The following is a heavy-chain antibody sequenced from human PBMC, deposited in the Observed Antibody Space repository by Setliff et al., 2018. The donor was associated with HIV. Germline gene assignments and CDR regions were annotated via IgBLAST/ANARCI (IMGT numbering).Heavy chain of an antibody. V-gene: IGHV4-4*02. CDR1: GGSISSSNW. Sequence: PSETLSLTCAVSGGSISSSNWWSWVRQPPGKGLEWIGEIYHSGGTNYNPSLKSRVTISLDKSKNPFSLELRSVTAADTAVYYCARARFWSGYYTGENYYYMDVWGKGTTVTVSS. D-gene: IGHD3-3*01. CDR2: IYHSGGT. J-gene: IGHJ6*03. CDR3: ARARFWSGYYTGENYYYMDV.